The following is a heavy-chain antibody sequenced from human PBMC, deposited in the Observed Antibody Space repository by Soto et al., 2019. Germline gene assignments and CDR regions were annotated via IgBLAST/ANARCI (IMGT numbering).Heavy chain of an antibody. Sequence: SQTLSLTCAISWDSVSSTSTAGNWIRQSPSRGLEWLGRTYYRSKWCNDYAISVQGRITVNPDTSKNQFSLQLNSVTPDDTAVYYCARGAGSSRLTAFDIWGQGTMVTVSS. V-gene: IGHV6-1*01. CDR3: ARGAGSSRLTAFDI. D-gene: IGHD6-19*01. CDR2: TYYRSKWCN. J-gene: IGHJ3*02. CDR1: WDSVSSTSTA.